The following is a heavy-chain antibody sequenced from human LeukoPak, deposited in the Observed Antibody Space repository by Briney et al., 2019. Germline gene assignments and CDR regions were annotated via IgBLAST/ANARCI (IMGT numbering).Heavy chain of an antibody. CDR3: ARDRDSSGYQEY. D-gene: IGHD3-22*01. Sequence: GGSLRLSRVAPRFTASNNYMCWVRPTPRKGVECVLVIYSGVRTYYAASVKGRFTISRDNSKNTLYLQMNSLRAEDTAVYYCARDRDSSGYQEYWGQGTLVTVSS. J-gene: IGHJ4*02. CDR1: RFTASNNY. CDR2: IYSGVRT. V-gene: IGHV3-53*01.